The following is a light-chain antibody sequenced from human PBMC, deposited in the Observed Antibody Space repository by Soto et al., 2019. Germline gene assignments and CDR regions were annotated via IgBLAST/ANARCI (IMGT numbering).Light chain of an antibody. V-gene: IGKV1-9*01. CDR2: AAS. CDR1: QRTNSF. CDR3: QQLNSYPIT. Sequence: DIQLTQSPSFLSASVGDRVTITCRASQRTNSFLAWYQQTPGKAPNLLIYAASTLQTGVPSRFSGSESGTEFTLTISSLQPEDFATDYCQQLNSYPITFGQGTRLEIK. J-gene: IGKJ5*01.